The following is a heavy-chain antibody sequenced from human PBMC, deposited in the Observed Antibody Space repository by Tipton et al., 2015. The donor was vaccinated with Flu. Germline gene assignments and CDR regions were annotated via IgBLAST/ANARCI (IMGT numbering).Heavy chain of an antibody. Sequence: TLSLTCTVSGGSISSSSYYWGWIRQPPGKGLEWIGSIYFSGNTYYNPSLKSRVTISVDTSKNQFSRKVSSVTAADTAVYYCARDPGSRMFDPWGQGTLVTVSS. J-gene: IGHJ5*02. CDR2: IYFSGNT. V-gene: IGHV4-39*07. CDR3: ARDPGSRMFDP. D-gene: IGHD6-13*01. CDR1: GGSISSSSYY.